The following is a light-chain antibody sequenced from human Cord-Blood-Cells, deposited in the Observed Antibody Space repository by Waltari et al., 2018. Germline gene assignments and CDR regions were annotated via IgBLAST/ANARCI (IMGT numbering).Light chain of an antibody. V-gene: IGLV2-14*01. Sequence: QSALTQPASVSGSPGQSLTISCTGTSRDVGGYNYVSWYQQHPGKAPKLMIYVVSNRPSGVSNRFSGSKSGNTASLTISGLQAEDEADYYCSSYTSSSTLYVFGTGTKVTVL. CDR1: SRDVGGYNY. CDR2: VVS. CDR3: SSYTSSSTLYV. J-gene: IGLJ1*01.